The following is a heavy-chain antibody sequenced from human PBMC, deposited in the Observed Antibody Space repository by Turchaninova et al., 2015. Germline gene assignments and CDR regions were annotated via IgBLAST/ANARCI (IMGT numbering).Heavy chain of an antibody. CDR2: IYHSGST. Sequence: QVQLQESGPGLVNPSGTLSLTCAVSGGSISSSNWWSWVRQSPTKGLAWIGEIYHSGSTHYNPSLKSRVTISVDKSKNQFSLNLSSVTAADTAVYYCARDLGGVGTIFEYWGQGTLVTVSS. CDR3: ARDLGGVGTIFEY. J-gene: IGHJ4*02. CDR1: GGSISSSNW. V-gene: IGHV4-4*02. D-gene: IGHD1-26*01.